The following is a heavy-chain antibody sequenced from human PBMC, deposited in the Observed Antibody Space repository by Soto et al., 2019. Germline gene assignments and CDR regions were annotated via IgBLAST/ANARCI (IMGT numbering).Heavy chain of an antibody. D-gene: IGHD3-9*01. J-gene: IGHJ4*02. V-gene: IGHV3-49*03. CDR2: IRSKAYGGTT. CDR1: GFTFGDYA. CDR3: TRVLRYFDWSTHYFDY. Sequence: HPGGSLRLSCTASGFTFGDYAMSWFRQAPGKGLEWVGFIRSKAYGGTTEYAASVKGRFTISRDDSKSIAYLQMNSLKTEDTAVYYCTRVLRYFDWSTHYFDYWGQGTLVTVSS.